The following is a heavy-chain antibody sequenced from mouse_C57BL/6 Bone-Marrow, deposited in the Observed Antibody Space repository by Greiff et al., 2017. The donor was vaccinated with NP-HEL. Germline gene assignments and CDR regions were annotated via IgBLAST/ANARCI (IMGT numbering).Heavy chain of an antibody. J-gene: IGHJ4*01. CDR3: TTVTTLYYYAMDY. Sequence: LVESGAELVRPGASVKLSCTASGFNIKDDYMHWVKQRPEQGLEWIGWIDPENGDTEYASKFQGKATITADTSSNTAYLQLSSLTSEDTAVYYCTTVTTLYYYAMDYWGQGTSVTVSS. V-gene: IGHV14-4*01. CDR2: IDPENGDT. D-gene: IGHD2-1*01. CDR1: GFNIKDDY.